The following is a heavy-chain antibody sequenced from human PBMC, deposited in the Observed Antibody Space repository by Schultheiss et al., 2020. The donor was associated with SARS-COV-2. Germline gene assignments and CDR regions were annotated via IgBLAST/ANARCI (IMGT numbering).Heavy chain of an antibody. CDR1: GGSISSYY. D-gene: IGHD6-13*01. J-gene: IGHJ4*02. Sequence: SETLSLTCTVSGGSISSYYWSWIRQPPGKGLEWIGYIYYSGSTNYNPSLKSRVTISVDTSKNQFSLKLSSVTAADTAVYYCTRPGSWSYWGQGTLVTVSS. CDR3: TRPGSWSY. V-gene: IGHV4-59*08. CDR2: IYYSGST.